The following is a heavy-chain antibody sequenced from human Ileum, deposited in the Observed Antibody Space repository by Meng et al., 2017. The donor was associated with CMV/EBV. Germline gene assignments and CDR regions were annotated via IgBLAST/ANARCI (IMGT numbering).Heavy chain of an antibody. CDR3: ARRERISSGLEY. J-gene: IGHJ4*02. Sequence: LVQCGVEGEKPGTLVKASCKASGNPFTWNYIHWVRRGRGQGLEWMGWIDPNTGGTKYIQKFQGRVTMTGDTSTRTAYMELSGLRFDDTAVYYCARRERISSGLEYWGQGTLVTVSS. CDR1: GNPFTWNY. D-gene: IGHD6-6*01. CDR2: IDPNTGGT. V-gene: IGHV1-2*02.